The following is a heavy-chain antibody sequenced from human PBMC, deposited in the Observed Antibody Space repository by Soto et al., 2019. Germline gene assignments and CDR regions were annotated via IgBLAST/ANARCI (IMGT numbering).Heavy chain of an antibody. J-gene: IGHJ3*02. Sequence: GGSLRLSCAASGFTFDDYAMHWVRQAPGKGLEWVSGISWNSGSIGYADSVKGRFTISRDNAKNSLYLQMNSLRAEDTALYYCAKDRNYYHDAFDIWGQGTMVTVS. V-gene: IGHV3-9*01. CDR3: AKDRNYYHDAFDI. CDR2: ISWNSGSI. D-gene: IGHD3-10*01. CDR1: GFTFDDYA.